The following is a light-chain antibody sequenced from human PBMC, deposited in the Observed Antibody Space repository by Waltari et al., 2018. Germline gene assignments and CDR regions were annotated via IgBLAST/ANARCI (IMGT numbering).Light chain of an antibody. CDR1: SAPSNSA. CDR3: QTWGTGIVI. J-gene: IGLJ2*01. CDR2: LNSDGSH. Sequence: QLVLPLSLSATASPGASVQHTSTLRSAPSNSATVWHHQLPEKGPRCLMKLNSDGSHNKGDGVPDRFSGSISGAERYLTISSLQSEDEADYYCQTWGTGIVIFGGGTRLTVL. V-gene: IGLV4-69*01.